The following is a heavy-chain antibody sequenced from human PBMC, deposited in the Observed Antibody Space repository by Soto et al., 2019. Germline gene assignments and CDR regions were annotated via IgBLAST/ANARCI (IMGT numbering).Heavy chain of an antibody. D-gene: IGHD2-2*03. CDR2: ISGSGGST. Sequence: GGSLRLSCAASGFTFSSYAMSWVRQAPGKGLEWVSAISGSGGSTYYADSVKGRFTISRDNSKNTLYLQMNSLRAEDTAVYYCAKDGYCSSTSCYAEPDYYYGMDVWGQGTTVTVSS. J-gene: IGHJ6*02. CDR3: AKDGYCSSTSCYAEPDYYYGMDV. V-gene: IGHV3-23*01. CDR1: GFTFSSYA.